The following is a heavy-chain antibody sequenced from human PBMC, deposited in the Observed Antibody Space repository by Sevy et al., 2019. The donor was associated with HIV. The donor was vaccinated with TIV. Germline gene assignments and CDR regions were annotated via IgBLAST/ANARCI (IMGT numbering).Heavy chain of an antibody. CDR2: MIYRGST. V-gene: IGHV4-61*01. D-gene: IGHD4-4*01. J-gene: IGHJ4*02. CDR3: ARLSAVSRSYNFDY. CDR1: GGSVSSDNYY. Sequence: SETLSLTCTVSGGSVSSDNYYWSWIRQPPGKGLEWIGYMIYRGSTNYNPSLKSRVTISVDTSKNQFSLKLNSVTAADTAVYSCARLSAVSRSYNFDYWGQGTLVTVSS.